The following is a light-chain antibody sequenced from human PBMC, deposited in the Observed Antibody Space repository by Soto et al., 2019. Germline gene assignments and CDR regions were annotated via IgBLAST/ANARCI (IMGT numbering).Light chain of an antibody. CDR3: LQHNVYPLT. V-gene: IGKV1-17*01. J-gene: IGKJ4*01. CDR1: QDIRND. Sequence: DIQMTQAPSSLSASVGDTVTITCRASQDIRNDLGWYQQKPGMAPQRLIYAATNLQRGVPSRFIGSGSGSAFTLTIAGLQPEDFATYYCLQHNVYPLTFGGGTKVEIK. CDR2: AAT.